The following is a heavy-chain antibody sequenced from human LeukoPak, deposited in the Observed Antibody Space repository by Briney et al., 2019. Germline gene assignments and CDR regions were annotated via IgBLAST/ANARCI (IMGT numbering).Heavy chain of an antibody. CDR3: ARVGFREYYFDY. D-gene: IGHD3-10*01. V-gene: IGHV3-21*01. CDR1: GFTFSSYA. CDR2: ISSSGSYI. Sequence: NPGGSLRLSCSASGFTFSSYAMHWVRQAPGKGLEWVSSISSSGSYIYYADSVKGRFTISRDNANNSLYLQMNSLRAEDTAVYYCARVGFREYYFDYWGQGTLVTVSS. J-gene: IGHJ4*02.